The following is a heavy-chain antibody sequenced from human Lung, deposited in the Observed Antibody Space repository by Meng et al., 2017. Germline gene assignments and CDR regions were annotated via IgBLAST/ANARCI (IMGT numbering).Heavy chain of an antibody. D-gene: IGHD2-15*01. CDR1: GVTVSRYS. CDR3: ASYCRGTSCATY. CDR2: IIPILERA. V-gene: IGHV1-69*02. Sequence: QVQLEQSGDEVKKPGSSGKVACKASGVTVSRYSFSWVRQAPGQGLEWMGRIIPILERANYAQKFQGRVTITADISTTTAYMEMRSLRSEDTAVYYCASYCRGTSCATYWGQGALVTVSS. J-gene: IGHJ4*02.